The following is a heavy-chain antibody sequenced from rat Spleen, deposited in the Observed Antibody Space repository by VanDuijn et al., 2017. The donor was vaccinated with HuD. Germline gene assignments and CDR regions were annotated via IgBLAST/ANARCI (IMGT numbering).Heavy chain of an antibody. CDR1: GHSISSGYR. CDR2: INSAGST. J-gene: IGHJ3*01. Sequence: EVQLQESGPGLVKPSQSLSLTCSVTGHSISSGYRWTWIRKFPGNELEWMGYINSAGSTIYNPSLQSRISITRDTSRNHFFLQVNSVTTEDTATYYCARSEGTHYYLPFADWGQGTLVTVSS. CDR3: ARSEGTHYYLPFAD. V-gene: IGHV3-3*01. D-gene: IGHD1-12*02.